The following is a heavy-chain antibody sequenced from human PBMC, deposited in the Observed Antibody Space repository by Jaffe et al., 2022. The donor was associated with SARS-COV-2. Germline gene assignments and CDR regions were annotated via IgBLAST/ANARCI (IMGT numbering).Heavy chain of an antibody. Sequence: EVQLVESGGGLVQPGGSLRLSCVVSGFTFSTYWMHWVRQAPGKGLVWVSRINSDGSDITYADSVKGRFTISRDNAKNTLFLQMSSLRPDDTAVYYCARAFLTASNWFDPWGQGTLVTVSS. J-gene: IGHJ5*02. V-gene: IGHV3-74*01. CDR1: GFTFSTYW. CDR2: INSDGSDI. CDR3: ARAFLTASNWFDP. D-gene: IGHD3-9*01.